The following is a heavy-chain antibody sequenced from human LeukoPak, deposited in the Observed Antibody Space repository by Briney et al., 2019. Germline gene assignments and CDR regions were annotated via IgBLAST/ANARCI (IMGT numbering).Heavy chain of an antibody. J-gene: IGHJ4*02. CDR3: AKFKGIVPAAIRKYYFDY. Sequence: GGSLRLSCAASGFTFSSYAMSWVRQAPGKGLEWVSAISGSGGSTYYADSVKGRFTISRDNSKNTLYLQTNSLRAEDTAVYYCAKFKGIVPAAIRKYYFDYWGQGTLVTVSS. CDR1: GFTFSSYA. V-gene: IGHV3-23*01. D-gene: IGHD2-2*01. CDR2: ISGSGGST.